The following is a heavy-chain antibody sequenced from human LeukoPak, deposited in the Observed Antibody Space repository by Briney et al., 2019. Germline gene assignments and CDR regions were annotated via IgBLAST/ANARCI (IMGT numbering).Heavy chain of an antibody. J-gene: IGHJ4*02. V-gene: IGHV3-21*01. D-gene: IGHD3-10*01. CDR1: EFTFSKFY. CDR2: ISGNSRFI. Sequence: GGSLRLSCTASEFTFSKFYMNWVRQAPGKGLEWVSSISGNSRFIYYADSVKGRFTISRDNADNSVSLQMNSLRVGDTAVYYCARAVPLARGVNYYDYWGQGTLVTVSS. CDR3: ARAVPLARGVNYYDY.